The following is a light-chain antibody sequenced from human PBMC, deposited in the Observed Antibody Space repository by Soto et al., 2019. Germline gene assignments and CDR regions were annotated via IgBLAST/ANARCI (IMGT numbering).Light chain of an antibody. V-gene: IGKV1-27*01. CDR3: QKYNRSPTWT. CDR2: AAS. J-gene: IGKJ1*01. CDR1: QGISNY. Sequence: DIQMTQSPSSLSASVGDRVTITCRASQGISNYLAWYQQKPGKVPKLLIYAASTLQSGVPSRFSGSGSVTDFTLTISRLQPEDGSTYYCQKYNRSPTWTFGQGTKVEIK.